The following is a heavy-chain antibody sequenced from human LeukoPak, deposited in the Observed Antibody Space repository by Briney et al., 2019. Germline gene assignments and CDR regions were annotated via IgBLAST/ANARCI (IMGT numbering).Heavy chain of an antibody. CDR3: ARDTRAYNYGLDY. CDR2: IYHSGST. Sequence: PSKTLSLTCTVSGGSFSSGGYYWSWIRQPPGKGLEWIGYIYHSGSTYYNPSLKSRVTISVDRSKNQFSLKLSSVTAADTAVYYCARDTRAYNYGLDYWGQGTLVTVSS. CDR1: GGSFSSGGYY. J-gene: IGHJ4*02. V-gene: IGHV4-30-2*01. D-gene: IGHD5-18*01.